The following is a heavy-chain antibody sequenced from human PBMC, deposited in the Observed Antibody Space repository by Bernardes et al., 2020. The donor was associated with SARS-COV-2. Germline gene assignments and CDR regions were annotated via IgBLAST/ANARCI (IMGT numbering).Heavy chain of an antibody. Sequence: ETLFLTCAVYGGSFNDYSWTWIRQAPGKGLEWIGEVNHSGSTKYNPSLRSRVSISLDTSENLFSLRLTSVTAADTAVYFCARGVSAVNMVLVVIGFSYYFDYWGQGTLVTVSS. D-gene: IGHD3-22*01. V-gene: IGHV4-34*01. J-gene: IGHJ4*02. CDR1: GGSFNDYS. CDR2: VNHSGST. CDR3: ARGVSAVNMVLVVIGFSYYFDY.